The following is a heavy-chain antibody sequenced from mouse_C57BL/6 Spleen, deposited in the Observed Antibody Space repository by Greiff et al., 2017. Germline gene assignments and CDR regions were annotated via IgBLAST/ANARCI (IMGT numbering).Heavy chain of an antibody. J-gene: IGHJ2*01. CDR1: GYAFSSSW. V-gene: IGHV1-82*01. CDR3: ASLDYFDY. Sequence: VQLQQSGPELVKPGASVKISCKASGYAFSSSWMNWVKQRPGKGLEWIGRIYPGDGDTNYNGKFKGKATLTADKSSSTAYMQLSSLTSEDSAVYFCASLDYFDYWGQGTTLTVSS. CDR2: IYPGDGDT.